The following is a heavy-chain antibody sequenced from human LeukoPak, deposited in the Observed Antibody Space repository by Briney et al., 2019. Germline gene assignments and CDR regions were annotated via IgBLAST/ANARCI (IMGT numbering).Heavy chain of an antibody. V-gene: IGHV3-74*01. CDR1: GFTFSSYW. CDR3: ARAGYCSGGSCYFDY. CDR2: INSDGSST. D-gene: IGHD2-15*01. Sequence: GGSLRLSCAASGFTFSSYWMHWVRQAPGKGLVWVSRINSDGSSTTYADSVRGRVTISRDNGKNTLYLQMNSLSAEDTAVYFCARAGYCSGGSCYFDYWGQGTQVFVSS. J-gene: IGHJ4*02.